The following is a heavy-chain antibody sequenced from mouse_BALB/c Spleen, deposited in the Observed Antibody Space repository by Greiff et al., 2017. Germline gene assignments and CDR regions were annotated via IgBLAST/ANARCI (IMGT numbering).Heavy chain of an antibody. CDR1: GFSLTSYG. J-gene: IGHJ4*01. D-gene: IGHD2-4*01. Sequence: VQLQESGPGLVAPSQSLSITCTVSGFSLTSYGVHWVRQPPGKGLEWLGVIWAGGSTNYNSALMSRLSISKDNSKSQVFLKMNSLQTDDTAMYYCARGEGSTMITTRAMDYWGQGTSVTVSS. V-gene: IGHV2-9*02. CDR2: IWAGGST. CDR3: ARGEGSTMITTRAMDY.